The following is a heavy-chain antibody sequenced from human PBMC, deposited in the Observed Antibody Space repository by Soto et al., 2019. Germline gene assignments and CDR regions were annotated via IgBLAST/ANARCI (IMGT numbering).Heavy chain of an antibody. D-gene: IGHD2-2*01. V-gene: IGHV3-9*01. J-gene: IGHJ3*02. CDR3: AKAQPRYCSSSSRHTDAFYI. CDR1: GFTFDDYA. Sequence: GGSLRLSCAASGFTFDDYAMHWVRQAPGKGLEWVSGISWNSGSIGYADSVKGRFTISRDNAKNSLYLQMNSLRAEDNALYFRAKAQPRYCSSSSRHTDAFYILGPGTMVTVSS. CDR2: ISWNSGSI.